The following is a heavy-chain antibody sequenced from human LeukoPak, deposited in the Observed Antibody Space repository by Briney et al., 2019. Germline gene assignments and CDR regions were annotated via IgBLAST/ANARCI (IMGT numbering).Heavy chain of an antibody. J-gene: IGHJ6*03. CDR1: GGSISSYY. V-gene: IGHV4-59*01. Sequence: SETLSLTCTVSGGSISSYYWSWIRQPPGKGLEWIGYIQYSGSTNYNPSLKSRVTISVDTSKNQFSLKLSSVTAADTAVYYCARVSWFPGASYYYMDVWGKGTTVTVSS. CDR2: IQYSGST. D-gene: IGHD3-9*01. CDR3: ARVSWFPGASYYYMDV.